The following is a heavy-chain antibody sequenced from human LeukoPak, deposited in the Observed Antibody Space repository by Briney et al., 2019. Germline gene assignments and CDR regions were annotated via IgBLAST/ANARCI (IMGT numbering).Heavy chain of an antibody. CDR1: GFTFSSYS. CDR3: AREFSLGVDTAMVTDY. J-gene: IGHJ4*02. V-gene: IGHV3-48*02. D-gene: IGHD5-18*01. Sequence: GGSLRLSCAASGFTFSSYSMNWVRQAPGKGLEWVSYISSSSSTICYADSVKGRFTISRDNAKNSLYLQMNSLRDEDTAVYYCAREFSLGVDTAMVTDYWGQGTLVTVSS. CDR2: ISSSSSTI.